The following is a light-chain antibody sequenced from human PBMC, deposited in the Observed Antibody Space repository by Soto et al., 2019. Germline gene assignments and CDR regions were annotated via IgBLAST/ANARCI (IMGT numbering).Light chain of an antibody. Sequence: QSALTQPASVSGSPGQSITISCIGTSSDVGVYIYVSWYQQHPGKAPKLMIYEVTKRPSGVPDRFSGSKSGNTASLTISGLQAEDEADYYCCSYAGDYSYVFGTGTKLTVL. CDR3: CSYAGDYSYV. CDR2: EVT. J-gene: IGLJ1*01. CDR1: SSDVGVYIY. V-gene: IGLV2-11*01.